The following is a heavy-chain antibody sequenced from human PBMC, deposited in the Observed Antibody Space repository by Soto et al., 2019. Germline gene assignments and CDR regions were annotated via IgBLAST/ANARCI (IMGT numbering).Heavy chain of an antibody. CDR3: ARDRDILTGYYRTIGARYFDY. CDR2: INHSGST. Sequence: PSETLSLTCAVYGGSFSGYYWSWIRQPPGKGLEWIGEINHSGSTNYNPSLKSRVTISVDTSKNQFSLKLSFVTAADTAVYYCARDRDILTGYYRTIGARYFDYWGQGTLVTVS. CDR1: GGSFSGYY. D-gene: IGHD3-9*01. J-gene: IGHJ4*02. V-gene: IGHV4-34*01.